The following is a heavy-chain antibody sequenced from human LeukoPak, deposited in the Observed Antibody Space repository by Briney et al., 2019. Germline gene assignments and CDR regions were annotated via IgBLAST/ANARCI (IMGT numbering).Heavy chain of an antibody. D-gene: IGHD3-22*01. J-gene: IGHJ2*01. Sequence: PGGSLRLSCAASGFTFSSHAMHWIRQTPDKRLEWVAVLSFDGSEERYGDSVRGRFHISRDNSNNTLFLQMNSLRPEDTAVYYCARGEVIVVITPWYFDLWGRGTLVTVSS. V-gene: IGHV3-30*04. CDR1: GFTFSSHA. CDR2: LSFDGSEE. CDR3: ARGEVIVVITPWYFDL.